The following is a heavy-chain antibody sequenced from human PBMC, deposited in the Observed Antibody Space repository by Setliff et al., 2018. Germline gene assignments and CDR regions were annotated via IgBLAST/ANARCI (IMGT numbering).Heavy chain of an antibody. D-gene: IGHD2-2*01. J-gene: IGHJ3*02. CDR1: GHLFSSYG. CDR3: AISTLSLCLGDTCPNAFDI. Sequence: GAAVKVSCKAAGHLFSSYGISWVRQAPGKGLEWIGWISPYNGVTNYEKRFQGRVTMTTDTSASAAYMELRSLKSDDTAVYFCAISTLSLCLGDTCPNAFDIWGQGTLVTVSS. V-gene: IGHV1-18*01. CDR2: ISPYNGVT.